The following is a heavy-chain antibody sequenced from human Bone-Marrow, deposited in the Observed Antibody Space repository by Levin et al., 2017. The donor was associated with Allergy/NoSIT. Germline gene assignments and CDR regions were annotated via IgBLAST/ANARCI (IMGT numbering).Heavy chain of an antibody. CDR2: MKQDGRET. CDR3: AREGYFYMDV. CDR1: GFTFSRHW. V-gene: IGHV3-7*04. J-gene: IGHJ6*03. Sequence: GGSLRLSCAASGFTFSRHWMSWVRQAPGKGLEWVANMKQDGRETYYVDSVRGRFTISRDNAKNSLYLQMNSLRAEDTAVYFCAREGYFYMDVWGKGTTVTVSS.